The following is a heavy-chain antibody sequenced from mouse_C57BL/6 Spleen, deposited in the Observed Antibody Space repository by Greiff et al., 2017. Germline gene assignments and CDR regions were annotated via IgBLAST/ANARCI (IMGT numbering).Heavy chain of an antibody. CDR3: ARTVVAYYYAMDY. D-gene: IGHD1-1*01. Sequence: VQLQQSGPELVKPGASVKISCKASGYAFSSSWMNWVKQRPGKGLEWIGRIYPGDGDTNYNGKFKGKATLTADKSSSTAYMQLSSLTSEDSAVYFCARTVVAYYYAMDYWGQGTSVTVSS. J-gene: IGHJ4*01. CDR2: IYPGDGDT. CDR1: GYAFSSSW. V-gene: IGHV1-82*01.